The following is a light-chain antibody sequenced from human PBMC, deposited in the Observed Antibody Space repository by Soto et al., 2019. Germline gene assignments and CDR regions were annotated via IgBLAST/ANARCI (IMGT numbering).Light chain of an antibody. Sequence: AIRMTQSPSSFSASTGDRVTITCRASQGISSYLAWYQQKPGKAPKLLIYAAPTLQSGVPSRFSGSGSGTDFTLTISCLQSEDFATYYCQQYYSYPHTFGQGTKVEIK. CDR1: QGISSY. V-gene: IGKV1-8*01. CDR2: AAP. J-gene: IGKJ1*01. CDR3: QQYYSYPHT.